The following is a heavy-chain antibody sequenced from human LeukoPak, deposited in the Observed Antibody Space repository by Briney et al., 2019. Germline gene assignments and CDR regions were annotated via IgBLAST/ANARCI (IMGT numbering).Heavy chain of an antibody. CDR3: VKVPRSGCCAFDI. V-gene: IGHV1-3*01. Sequence: ASVKVSCKASGYTFTSYAMHWVRQAPGQRLEWMGWINAGNGNTKYSQKFQGRVTITRDTSASTAYMELSSLRSEDTAVYYCVKVPRSGCCAFDIWGLGTMVTVSS. J-gene: IGHJ3*02. D-gene: IGHD6-19*01. CDR1: GYTFTSYA. CDR2: INAGNGNT.